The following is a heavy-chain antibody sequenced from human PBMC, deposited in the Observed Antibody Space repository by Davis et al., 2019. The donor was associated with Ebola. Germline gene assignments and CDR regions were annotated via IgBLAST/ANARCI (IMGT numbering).Heavy chain of an antibody. CDR3: ATPAGVGGSPIHY. CDR1: GYTFTVFY. Sequence: AASVKVSCKASGYTFTVFYVHWVRQAPGQGPEWMGRINPNSGGTNYAHKFQGRVTMTRDTSINTAYMELSGLRFDDTAVYYCATPAGVGGSPIHYWGQGTLVTVSS. J-gene: IGHJ4*02. D-gene: IGHD1-26*01. CDR2: INPNSGGT. V-gene: IGHV1-2*06.